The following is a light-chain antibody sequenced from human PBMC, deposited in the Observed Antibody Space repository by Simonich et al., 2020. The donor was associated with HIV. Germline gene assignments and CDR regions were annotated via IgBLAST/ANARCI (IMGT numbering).Light chain of an antibody. V-gene: IGKV3-15*01. Sequence: EIVRTQSSATLSVSQGEGATLSCRASQSVSSNLAWYQQKPGQAPRLLIYGASTRATGIPARFSGSGSGTEFTLTISSMQSEDFAVYYCQQYNNWPRTFGQGTKVEIK. J-gene: IGKJ1*01. CDR2: GAS. CDR3: QQYNNWPRT. CDR1: QSVSSN.